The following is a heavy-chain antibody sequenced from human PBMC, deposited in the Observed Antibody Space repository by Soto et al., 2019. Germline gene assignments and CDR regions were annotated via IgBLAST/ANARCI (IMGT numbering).Heavy chain of an antibody. Sequence: SETLSLTCAVYGGSSSGYYWSWIRQPPGKGLEWIGEINHSGSTNYNPSLKSRVTISVDTSKNQFSLKLSSVTAADTAVYYCARGSRYDFWSGYYPTNSYLDYWGQGTLVTVSS. CDR3: ARGSRYDFWSGYYPTNSYLDY. CDR2: INHSGST. D-gene: IGHD3-3*01. CDR1: GGSSSGYY. J-gene: IGHJ4*02. V-gene: IGHV4-34*01.